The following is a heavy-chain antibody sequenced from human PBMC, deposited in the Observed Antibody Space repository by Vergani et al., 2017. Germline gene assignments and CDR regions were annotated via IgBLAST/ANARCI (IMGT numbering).Heavy chain of an antibody. CDR1: GGSISSYY. D-gene: IGHD3-9*01. CDR2: IYYSGST. J-gene: IGHJ6*02. CDR3: ARGGDILTGYDYYYYGMDV. V-gene: IGHV4-59*01. Sequence: QVQLQESGPGLVKPSETLSLTCTVSGGSISSYYWSWIRQPPGKGLEWIGYIYYSGSTNYNPSLKSRVTISEDTSKNQFSLKLSSVTAADTAVYYCARGGDILTGYDYYYYGMDVWGQGTTVTVSS.